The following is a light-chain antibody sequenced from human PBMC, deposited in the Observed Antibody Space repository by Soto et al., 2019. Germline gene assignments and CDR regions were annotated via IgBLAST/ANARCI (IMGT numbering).Light chain of an antibody. J-gene: IGKJ1*01. V-gene: IGKV3-20*01. CDR2: GAS. Sequence: EIVLTQSPGTLSLSPGERATLSCRASQSVSSSYLAWYQQKPGQAPRLLIYGASSRATGIPDRFSGSGSGTDFTLPISSLEAQDFAVYYCQQYGSSPPRTFGQGTKVEIK. CDR3: QQYGSSPPRT. CDR1: QSVSSSY.